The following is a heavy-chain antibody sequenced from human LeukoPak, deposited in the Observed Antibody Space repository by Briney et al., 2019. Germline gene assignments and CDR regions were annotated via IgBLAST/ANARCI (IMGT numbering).Heavy chain of an antibody. Sequence: GGSLRLSCAASGFTFSKYWILWVRQAPEKGLESVSRINTDGTVTTYADSVKGRFTVSRDNADNTMFLQMNSVRDEDTAVYYCATKQWLAPPPDSWGQGTPVTVSS. V-gene: IGHV3-74*01. D-gene: IGHD6-19*01. J-gene: IGHJ4*02. CDR1: GFTFSKYW. CDR2: INTDGTVT. CDR3: ATKQWLAPPPDS.